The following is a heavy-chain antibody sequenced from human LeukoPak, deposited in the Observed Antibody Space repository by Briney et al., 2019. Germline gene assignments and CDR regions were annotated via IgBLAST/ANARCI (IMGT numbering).Heavy chain of an antibody. Sequence: GRSLRLSCAASGFTFSSYGMHWVRQAPGKGLEWVAVISYDGSNKYYADSVKGRFTISRDNSKNTLYLQMNSLRAEDTAVYYCAKDGHPYYYYGMDVWGQGTTVTVSS. J-gene: IGHJ6*02. V-gene: IGHV3-30*18. CDR2: ISYDGSNK. CDR3: AKDGHPYYYYGMDV. CDR1: GFTFSSYG.